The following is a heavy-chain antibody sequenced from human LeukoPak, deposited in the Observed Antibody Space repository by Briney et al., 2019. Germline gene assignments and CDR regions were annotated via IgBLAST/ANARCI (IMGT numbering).Heavy chain of an antibody. V-gene: IGHV5-10-1*01. J-gene: IGHJ4*02. D-gene: IGHD6-13*01. CDR1: GYSFTSYW. CDR3: ARHRSSWFTFDY. Sequence: KHGESLKISCKGSGYSFTSYWITWVRQMPGKGLEWMGRIDPGDSYTNYSPSFQGHVTIPADKSISTAYLQWSSLKASDTAMYYCARHRSSWFTFDYWGQGTLVAVSS. CDR2: IDPGDSYT.